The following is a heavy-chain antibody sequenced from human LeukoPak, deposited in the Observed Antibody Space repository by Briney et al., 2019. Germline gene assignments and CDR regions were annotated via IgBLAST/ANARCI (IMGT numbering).Heavy chain of an antibody. CDR3: ARDRGYSYGLRPYYFDY. CDR2: IKQDGSEK. Sequence: GGSLRLSCASSAFTFSSYWMSWVRQAPGKGLERVANIKQDGSEKYYVDSVKGRFTISRDNAKNSLYLQMNSLRAEDTAVYYCARDRGYSYGLRPYYFDYWGQGTLVTVSS. J-gene: IGHJ4*02. CDR1: AFTFSSYW. V-gene: IGHV3-7*01. D-gene: IGHD5-18*01.